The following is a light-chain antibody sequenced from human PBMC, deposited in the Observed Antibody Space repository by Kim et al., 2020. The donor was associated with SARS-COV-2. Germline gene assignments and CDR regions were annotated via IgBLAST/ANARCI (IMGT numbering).Light chain of an antibody. Sequence: SLAAGESASLSFRASHNSGTNLAWYQQKPGRAPRLLIYDASSRAAGVPDRFTGSGSGTDFTLTISSLEPEDFAVYYCHQRANWPNTFGQGTKLEI. CDR1: HNSGTN. V-gene: IGKV3-11*01. CDR2: DAS. CDR3: HQRANWPNT. J-gene: IGKJ2*01.